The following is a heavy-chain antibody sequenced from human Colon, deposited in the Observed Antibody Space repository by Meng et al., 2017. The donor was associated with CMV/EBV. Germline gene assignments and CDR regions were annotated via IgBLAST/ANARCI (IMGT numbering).Heavy chain of an antibody. Sequence: GESLKISCATSGFTFNTFSMIWVRLAPGKGLELIAYITPDKRDMYYADSVRGRFTVSRDNAKNSLYLQMNSLRAEDTAVYYCARGYGGNDYWGQGALVTVSS. D-gene: IGHD4-23*01. CDR2: ITPDKRDM. J-gene: IGHJ4*02. V-gene: IGHV3-21*05. CDR3: ARGYGGNDY. CDR1: GFTFNTFS.